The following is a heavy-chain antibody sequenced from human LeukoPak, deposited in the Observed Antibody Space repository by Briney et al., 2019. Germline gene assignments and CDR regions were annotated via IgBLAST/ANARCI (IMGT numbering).Heavy chain of an antibody. D-gene: IGHD3-10*01. CDR3: AKDTHYGSGFYGMDV. J-gene: IGHJ6*02. CDR1: GFTFDDYA. CDR2: ISWNSGSI. V-gene: IGHV3-9*01. Sequence: GRSLRLSCAASGFTFDDYAMHWVRQAPGKGLEWVSGISWNSGSIGYADSVKGRFTISRDNAKNSLYLQMNSLRAEGTALYYCAKDTHYGSGFYGMDVWGQGTTVTVSS.